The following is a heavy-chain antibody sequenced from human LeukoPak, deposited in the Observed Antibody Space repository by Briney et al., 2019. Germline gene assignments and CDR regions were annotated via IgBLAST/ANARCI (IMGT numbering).Heavy chain of an antibody. V-gene: IGHV4-30-4*01. CDR3: ATGRIDYSKHFDY. Sequence: SQTLSLTCTVSGGSISSGDYYWSWIRQPPGKGLEWIGYIYYSGSTYYNPSLKSRVTISVDTSKNQFSLKLSSVTAADTAVYYCATGRIDYSKHFDYWGQGTLVTVSS. J-gene: IGHJ4*02. D-gene: IGHD4-11*01. CDR1: GGSISSGDYY. CDR2: IYYSGST.